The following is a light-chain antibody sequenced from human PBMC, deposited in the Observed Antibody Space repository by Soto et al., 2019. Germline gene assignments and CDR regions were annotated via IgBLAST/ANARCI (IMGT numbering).Light chain of an antibody. CDR2: AAS. Sequence: DIQMTQSPSSLSASVGDRVTITCRASQSISSYLNWYQQKPGKAPKLLIYAASSLQSGVPSRFSGSGSGTDLTLTISSLHPEDCATYYCQQSYSTPRTFGQGTKLEIK. CDR3: QQSYSTPRT. J-gene: IGKJ2*01. CDR1: QSISSY. V-gene: IGKV1-39*01.